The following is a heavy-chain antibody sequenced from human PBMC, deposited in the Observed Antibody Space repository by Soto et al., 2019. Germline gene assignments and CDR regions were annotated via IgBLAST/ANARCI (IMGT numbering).Heavy chain of an antibody. CDR2: ISCYNGKT. V-gene: IGHV1-18*01. D-gene: IGHD3-3*01. Sequence: QVQVVQSGDEVKETGASVRVSCKTSGYSFTAYGISWVRQAPGQGLEWMGWISCYNGKTKYAQKVQGRVTMTTDTSTRIGYMEVRRLRSDDTAIYFCARDGPPTALRFVEWHNYDDNGMDVWGQGTTVTVSS. CDR3: ARDGPPTALRFVEWHNYDDNGMDV. J-gene: IGHJ6*02. CDR1: GYSFTAYG.